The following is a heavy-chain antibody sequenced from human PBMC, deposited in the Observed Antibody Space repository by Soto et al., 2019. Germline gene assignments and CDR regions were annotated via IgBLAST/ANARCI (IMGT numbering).Heavy chain of an antibody. V-gene: IGHV1-69*01. Sequence: QVQLVQSGAEVKKPGSSVKVSCKASGGTFSSYAISWVRQAPGQGLEWMGGIIPIFGTANYAQKFQGRFTINPDEPTRTASMELGSRRCHDTPVYHRAGQHCGRCSCSSQEVSALDIWGQGTMVTV. CDR3: AGQHCGRCSCSSQEVSALDI. D-gene: IGHD2-15*01. CDR1: GGTFSSYA. CDR2: IIPIFGTA. J-gene: IGHJ3*02.